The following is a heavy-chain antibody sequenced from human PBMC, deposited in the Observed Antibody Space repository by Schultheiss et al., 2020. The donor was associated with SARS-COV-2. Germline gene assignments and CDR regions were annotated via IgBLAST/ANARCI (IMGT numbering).Heavy chain of an antibody. CDR3: ARDPYYDFWSGYKPNWSNHYYYYGMDV. CDR2: ISAYNGNT. Sequence: ASVKVSCKASGYTFTSYGISWVRQAPGQGLEWMGWISAYNGNTNYAQKLQGRVTMTTDTSTSTAYMELRSLRSDDTAVYYCARDPYYDFWSGYKPNWSNHYYYYGMDVWGQGTTVTVSS. D-gene: IGHD3-3*01. J-gene: IGHJ6*02. V-gene: IGHV1-18*01. CDR1: GYTFTSYG.